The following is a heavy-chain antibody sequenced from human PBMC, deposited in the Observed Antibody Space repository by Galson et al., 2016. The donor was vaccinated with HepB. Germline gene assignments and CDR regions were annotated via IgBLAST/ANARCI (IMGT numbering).Heavy chain of an antibody. CDR2: NYPGDSDT. J-gene: IGHJ4*02. V-gene: IGHV5-51*01. D-gene: IGHD5-18*01. CDR1: GYNFTTTYW. CDR3: SRPLQNSYGLDY. Sequence: QSGAEVKKPGESLKISCKASGYNFTTTYWITWVRQMPGKVLEWTGMNYPGDSDTRYSPPFQGQVIISVDTSISTAYLQWSSLKASDTAMYYCSRPLQNSYGLDYWGQGTLVTVSS.